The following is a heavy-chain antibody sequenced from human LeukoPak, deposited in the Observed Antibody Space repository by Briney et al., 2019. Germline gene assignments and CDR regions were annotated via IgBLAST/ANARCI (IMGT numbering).Heavy chain of an antibody. V-gene: IGHV3-30*18. Sequence: PGGSLRLSCAASGFTFSSYGMHWVRQAPGKGLEWVAVISYDGSNKYYADSVKGRFTISRDNSKNTLYLQMNSLRAEDTAVYYCAKDRPGRFGAFGGMDVWGQGTTVTVSS. D-gene: IGHD3-10*01. CDR3: AKDRPGRFGAFGGMDV. J-gene: IGHJ6*02. CDR2: ISYDGSNK. CDR1: GFTFSSYG.